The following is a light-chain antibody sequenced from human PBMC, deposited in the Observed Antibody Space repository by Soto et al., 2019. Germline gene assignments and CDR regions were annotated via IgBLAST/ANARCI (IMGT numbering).Light chain of an antibody. Sequence: QSALTQPASVSGSPGQSITISCTGTSSDVGGYNYVSWYQQHPGKAPKLMIYEVSNRPSGVSNRFSGSKSGNTASLTISGLQAEDEADYYCQSYDSSLSEVVFGGGTKLTVL. CDR2: EVS. CDR1: SSDVGGYNY. V-gene: IGLV2-14*01. CDR3: QSYDSSLSEVV. J-gene: IGLJ2*01.